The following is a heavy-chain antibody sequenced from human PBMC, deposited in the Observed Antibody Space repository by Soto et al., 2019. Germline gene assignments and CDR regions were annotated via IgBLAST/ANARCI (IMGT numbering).Heavy chain of an antibody. J-gene: IGHJ4*02. CDR2: VIPILNVA. V-gene: IGHV1-69*04. D-gene: IGHD2-2*01. Sequence: QVQLVQSGAEVKKPGSSVTVSCQTSGGSFGIYPISWVRQAPGQGLEWVGRVIPILNVANYTQKLHGRLTLTADKSTTTASMELSSLTSEDTAVYYCARDSTSGLDYWGQGTPVTVSS. CDR3: ARDSTSGLDY. CDR1: GGSFGIYP.